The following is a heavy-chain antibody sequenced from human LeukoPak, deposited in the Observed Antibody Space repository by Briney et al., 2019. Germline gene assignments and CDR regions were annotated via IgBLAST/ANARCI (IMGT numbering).Heavy chain of an antibody. Sequence: GGSLRLSCAASGFTFRNYAMTWVRQASGKGLEWVSGISGGGVRTYYGDSGKGRFTISRDNSKNTLYLQMNNLRAEDTAVYYCAKDQGIDYGDQLHYWGQGTLVTVSS. D-gene: IGHD4/OR15-4a*01. CDR3: AKDQGIDYGDQLHY. CDR1: GFTFRNYA. CDR2: ISGGGVRT. J-gene: IGHJ4*02. V-gene: IGHV3-23*01.